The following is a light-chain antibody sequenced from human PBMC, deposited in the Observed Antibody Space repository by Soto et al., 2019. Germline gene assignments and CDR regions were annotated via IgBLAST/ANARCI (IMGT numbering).Light chain of an antibody. V-gene: IGLV4-60*02. J-gene: IGLJ1*01. CDR1: SGHSSYI. CDR2: LEGSGSY. Sequence: QPVLTQSSSASASLGSSVSLTCTLSSGHSSYIIAWHQQQPGKAPRYLMKLEGSGSYNKGSGVPDRFSGSSSGADRYLTISNLQFEDEADSDCETWDSNNYVFGPGTKVTVL. CDR3: ETWDSNNYV.